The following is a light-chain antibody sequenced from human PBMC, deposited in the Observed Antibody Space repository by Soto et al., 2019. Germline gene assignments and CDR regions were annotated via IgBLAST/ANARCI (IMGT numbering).Light chain of an antibody. CDR3: QQLFDSPIT. J-gene: IGKJ5*01. CDR1: QSISSW. V-gene: IGKV1-5*01. CDR2: AAS. Sequence: DIPMTQSPSTLSASVVDRVTITCRASQSISSWLAWYQQKPGKAPKLLIYAASTLESGVPSRFSATVSGTEFSLTITSLQPEDFATYYCQQLFDSPITFAQGTRLEI.